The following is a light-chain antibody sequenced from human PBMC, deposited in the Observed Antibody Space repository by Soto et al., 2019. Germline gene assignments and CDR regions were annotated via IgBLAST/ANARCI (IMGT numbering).Light chain of an antibody. Sequence: DSPMTLFPSSLSPSLGARVTITCRAIQSISSYLNWYQQEPGKAPKFLIYAASSLQSGVPSRFSGSGSGTEFTLTISSRLYEDVAVHYCRQDNNVRPNTFGEGTRL. CDR3: RQDNNVRPNT. CDR2: AAS. J-gene: IGKJ5*01. CDR1: QSISSY. V-gene: IGKV1-39*01.